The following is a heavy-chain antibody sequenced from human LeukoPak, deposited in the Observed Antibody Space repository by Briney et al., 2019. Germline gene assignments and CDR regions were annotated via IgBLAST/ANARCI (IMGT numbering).Heavy chain of an antibody. CDR1: GYSISSGYY. D-gene: IGHD3-10*01. J-gene: IGHJ3*02. CDR3: ARTTYYGSGGDAFDI. V-gene: IGHV4-38-2*02. Sequence: SETLSLTCTVSGYSISSGYYWGWIRQPPGKGLEWIGSIYHSGSTYYNPSLKSRVTISVDTSKNQFSLKLSSVTAADTAVYYCARTTYYGSGGDAFDIWGQGTIVTVSS. CDR2: IYHSGST.